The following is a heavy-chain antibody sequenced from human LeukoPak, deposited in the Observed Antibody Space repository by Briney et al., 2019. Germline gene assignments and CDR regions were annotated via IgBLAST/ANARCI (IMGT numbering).Heavy chain of an antibody. D-gene: IGHD3-3*01. CDR1: GNYW. J-gene: IGHJ4*02. V-gene: IGHV3-74*01. CDR2: INGDGSWT. Sequence: GGSLRLSCAASGNYWMHWVRQAPGKGLVWVSHINGDGSWTTYADSVKGRFTISRDNSKNTLYLQMNSLRAEDTAVYYCARDPKGEHDFWSGYYPLYYFDYWGQGTLVTVSS. CDR3: ARDPKGEHDFWSGYYPLYYFDY.